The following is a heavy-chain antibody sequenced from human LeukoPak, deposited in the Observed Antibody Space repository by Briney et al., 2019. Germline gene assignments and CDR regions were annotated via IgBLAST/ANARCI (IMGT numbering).Heavy chain of an antibody. CDR3: ARDHSLFDP. Sequence: GASVKVSCKTSGYIFTSFYMHWVRQAPGQGLEWMGIINPSGGNTGSAQKFQGRVTITRDTSASTAYMELSSLRSEDTAVYYCARDHSLFDPWGQGTLVTVSS. D-gene: IGHD2-15*01. CDR2: INPSGGNT. J-gene: IGHJ5*02. CDR1: GYIFTSFY. V-gene: IGHV1-46*01.